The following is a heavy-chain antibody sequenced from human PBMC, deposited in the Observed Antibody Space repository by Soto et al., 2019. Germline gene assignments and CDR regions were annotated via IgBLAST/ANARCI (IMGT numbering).Heavy chain of an antibody. J-gene: IGHJ6*02. CDR1: GFTFSSYW. Sequence: EVQLVESGGGLVQPGGSLRLSCAASGFTFSSYWMHWVRQAPGKGLVWVSRINSDGSSTSYADSVTGRFTISRDNAKNTLYLQMNSLRAEDTAVYYCARDYVDVVVVPAAIQYYYYYGMDVWGQGTTVTVSS. D-gene: IGHD2-2*01. CDR2: INSDGSST. V-gene: IGHV3-74*01. CDR3: ARDYVDVVVVPAAIQYYYYYGMDV.